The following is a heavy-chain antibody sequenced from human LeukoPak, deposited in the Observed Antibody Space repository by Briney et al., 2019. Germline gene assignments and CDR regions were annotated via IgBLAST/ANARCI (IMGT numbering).Heavy chain of an antibody. CDR3: ARGQAALWFAEL. CDR2: ISYSGST. D-gene: IGHD3-10*01. J-gene: IGHJ4*02. V-gene: IGHV4-31*03. CDR1: GGSVSSGGYY. Sequence: PSQTLSLTCTVSGGSVSSGGYYWSWIRQPPGKGLEWIGYISYSGSTNYNPSLKSRVTISVDTSKNQLSLKLTSVTAADTAVYYCARGQAALWFAELWGQGNLVTVSS.